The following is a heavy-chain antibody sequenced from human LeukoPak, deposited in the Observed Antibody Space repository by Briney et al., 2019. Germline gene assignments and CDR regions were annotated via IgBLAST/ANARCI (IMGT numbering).Heavy chain of an antibody. V-gene: IGHV7-4-1*02. J-gene: IGHJ4*02. Sequence: GASVKVSCKGSGYTFSKYAMNWVRQAPGQGLKWMGWINTKTGDPTYGQGFTRRFVFSLETSVSTAYLQINSLKAEDTAVYYCARGGGGAVVPALWGQGTLITVSS. CDR3: ARGGGGAVVPAL. D-gene: IGHD2-2*01. CDR2: INTKTGDP. CDR1: GYTFSKYA.